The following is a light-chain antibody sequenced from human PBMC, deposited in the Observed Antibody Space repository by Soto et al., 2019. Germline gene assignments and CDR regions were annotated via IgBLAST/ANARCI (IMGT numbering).Light chain of an antibody. V-gene: IGKV1-5*01. CDR2: DVS. CDR3: QEYYTSYRT. CDR1: QSIGTW. J-gene: IGKJ1*01. Sequence: DIQMTQSPSTLSASIGDRVTITCRASQSIGTWLAWYQQKPGTAPKLLIYDVSGLQGGVPSRFSGSGSGTEFTLTISRLQPDDLATYYCQEYYTSYRTFGQGTKVEFK.